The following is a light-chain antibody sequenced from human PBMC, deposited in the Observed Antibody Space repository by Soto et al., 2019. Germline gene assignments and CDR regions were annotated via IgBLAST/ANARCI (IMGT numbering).Light chain of an antibody. J-gene: IGLJ2*01. Sequence: QSVLTQPPSASGTPGQRVTISCSGSSSNIGSNPVNWYQQLPGTAPKLLIYSNNQRPSGVPDRFSGSKSGTSASLAISGLQSEDEAEYYCAAWDDSLNGVVFGGGTKLTVL. CDR2: SNN. CDR1: SSNIGSNP. V-gene: IGLV1-44*01. CDR3: AAWDDSLNGVV.